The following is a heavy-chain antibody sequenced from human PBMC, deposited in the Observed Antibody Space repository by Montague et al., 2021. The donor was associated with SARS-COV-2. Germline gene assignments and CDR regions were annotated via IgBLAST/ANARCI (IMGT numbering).Heavy chain of an antibody. CDR1: GFSLSTSGMR. D-gene: IGHD3-9*01. CDR3: ARSYYDILTNYDDPFDI. Sequence: PALVKPTQTLTLTCTLSGFSLSTSGMRASWIRQPPGKALEWLARXDWDDDKFYSTSLKTRLTISKDTSKNQVVLTMTNMDPVDTATYYCARSYYDILTNYDDPFDIWGQGTMVTVSS. CDR2: XDWDDDK. V-gene: IGHV2-70*04. J-gene: IGHJ3*02.